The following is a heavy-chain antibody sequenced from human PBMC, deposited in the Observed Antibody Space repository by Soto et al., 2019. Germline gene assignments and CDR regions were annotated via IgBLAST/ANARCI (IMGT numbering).Heavy chain of an antibody. CDR2: IIPIFSTP. Sequence: QVQLVQSGAEVKKPGSSVTVSCKASGGTFGNSAISWVRQAPGQGLEWMGGIIPIFSTPDYAQTFQGRGTITADESTSTAYMELTSLRSEDTAVYYCARDKDRQQLGGNYYSAIDVWGQGTTVTVSS. CDR3: ARDKDRQQLGGNYYSAIDV. J-gene: IGHJ6*02. CDR1: GGTFGNSA. D-gene: IGHD3-3*02. V-gene: IGHV1-69*12.